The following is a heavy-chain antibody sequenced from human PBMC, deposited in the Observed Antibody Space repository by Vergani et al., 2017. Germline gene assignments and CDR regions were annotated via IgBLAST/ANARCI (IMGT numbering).Heavy chain of an antibody. CDR3: GMYCSSPTCGTHPRVQNYGMDV. V-gene: IGHV3-20*04. J-gene: IGHJ6*02. CDR1: GFTFDDCG. Sequence: EVQLVESGGGVVRPGGSLRLSCAASGFTFDDCGMSWVRQAPGKGLEWVSGINWNGGGTGYADSVKGRFTISRDNAKNSLYLQMNSLRAEDTALYYCGMYCSSPTCGTHPRVQNYGMDVWGQGTTVTVS. D-gene: IGHD2-2*01. CDR2: INWNGGGT.